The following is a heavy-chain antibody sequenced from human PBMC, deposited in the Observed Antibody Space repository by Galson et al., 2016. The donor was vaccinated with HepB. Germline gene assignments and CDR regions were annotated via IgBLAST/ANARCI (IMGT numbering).Heavy chain of an antibody. V-gene: IGHV3-7*01. CDR2: INRDGSEK. CDR1: GFTFRSYW. CDR3: ARRLGTQRRIAGWGWGMDV. Sequence: SLRLSCAASGFTFRSYWMSWVRQAPGKGLEWVANINRDGSEKYSVDSVKGRFTISRDNGKNSLYLQMSSLRVEDAGVYYCARRLGTQRRIAGWGWGMDVWGQGTTVTVS. D-gene: IGHD6-19*01. J-gene: IGHJ6*02.